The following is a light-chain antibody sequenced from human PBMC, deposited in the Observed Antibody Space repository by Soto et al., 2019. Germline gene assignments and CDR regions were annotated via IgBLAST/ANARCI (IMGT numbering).Light chain of an antibody. V-gene: IGKV3-20*01. J-gene: IGKJ1*01. CDR2: GAY. Sequence: DIVLTQSPGTLSLSPGQRATLSCRASQSISSSFLAWYQQKPGQAPRLLIYGAYSRATGTPDRFSGSGSGTDFTLTISRLEPEDFAVYYCQQCGSSPETFGQGTKVDIK. CDR1: QSISSSF. CDR3: QQCGSSPET.